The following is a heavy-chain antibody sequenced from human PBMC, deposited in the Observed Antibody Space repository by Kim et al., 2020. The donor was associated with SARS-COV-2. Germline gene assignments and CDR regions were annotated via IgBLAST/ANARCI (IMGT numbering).Heavy chain of an antibody. CDR2: IYYSGST. CDR3: ARGCSGGSCYGYYGMDG. Sequence: SETLSLTCTVSGGSISSGGYYWSWIRQHPGKGLEWIGYIYYSGSTYYNPYLKSRVTISVDTSKNQFSLKLSSVTAADTAVYYCARGCSGGSCYGYYGMDGWGQGTTVSVAS. D-gene: IGHD2-15*01. J-gene: IGHJ6*02. CDR1: GGSISSGGYY. V-gene: IGHV4-31*03.